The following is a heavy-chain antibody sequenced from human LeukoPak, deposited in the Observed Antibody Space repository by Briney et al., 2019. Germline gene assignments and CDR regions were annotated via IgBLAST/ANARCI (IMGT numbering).Heavy chain of an antibody. Sequence: VSVKVSCKTSGYTFTSYYVSWVRQAPGQGLEWMGWISGYNAKTHYVQKFQGRITMTIDTSTTTAYMELRSLTSDDTAVYYCARVRDYYANSDYSDYWGQGTLVTVSS. D-gene: IGHD3-22*01. CDR1: GYTFTSYY. CDR2: ISGYNAKT. CDR3: ARVRDYYANSDYSDY. V-gene: IGHV1-18*04. J-gene: IGHJ4*02.